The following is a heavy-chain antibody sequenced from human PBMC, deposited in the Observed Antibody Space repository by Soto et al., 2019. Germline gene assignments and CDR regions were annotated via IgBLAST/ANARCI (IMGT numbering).Heavy chain of an antibody. V-gene: IGHV1-69*12. CDR3: ARHSSGVPGYYYGMDV. CDR2: IIPIFDTA. CDR1: GGTFSSYA. Sequence: QVQLVQSGAEVKKPGSSVKVSCKASGGTFSSYAISWVRQAPGQGLEWMGGIIPIFDTADYAQKFQGRITVTADESTNTAYMELSSLRSEDSAGYYCARHSSGVPGYYYGMDVWGQGTRVTVS. D-gene: IGHD3-22*01. J-gene: IGHJ6*02.